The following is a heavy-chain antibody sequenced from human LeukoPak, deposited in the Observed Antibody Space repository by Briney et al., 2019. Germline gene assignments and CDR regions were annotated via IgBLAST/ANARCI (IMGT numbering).Heavy chain of an antibody. Sequence: GESLKISCKGSGYSFTSYWIGWVRQMPGKGLEWMGIIYPGDSDTRYSPSFQGQVTISADKSISTAYLQWSSLKASDTVMYYCARRFHDFWSGPLNYFDYWGQGTLVTVSS. D-gene: IGHD3-3*01. J-gene: IGHJ4*02. CDR3: ARRFHDFWSGPLNYFDY. CDR1: GYSFTSYW. CDR2: IYPGDSDT. V-gene: IGHV5-51*01.